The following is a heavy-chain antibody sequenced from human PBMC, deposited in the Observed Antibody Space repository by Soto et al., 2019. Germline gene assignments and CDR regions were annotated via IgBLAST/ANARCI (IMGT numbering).Heavy chain of an antibody. Sequence: SETLSLTCTVSGGSISSGGYYWSWIRQHPGKGLEWIGYIYYSGSTYYNPSLKSRVTISVDTSKNQFSLKLSSVTAADTAVYYCARAINYDFWSGYYYWFDPWGQGTLVTVSS. CDR3: ARAINYDFWSGYYYWFDP. CDR1: GGSISSGGYY. D-gene: IGHD3-3*01. CDR2: IYYSGST. J-gene: IGHJ5*02. V-gene: IGHV4-31*03.